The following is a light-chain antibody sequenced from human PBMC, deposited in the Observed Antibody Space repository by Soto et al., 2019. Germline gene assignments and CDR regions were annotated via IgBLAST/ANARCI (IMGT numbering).Light chain of an antibody. CDR3: QQYSSTPLT. V-gene: IGKV3-15*01. Sequence: EKLMAQSPATLSVSPGERVTLSCRASQNIHNHMSWFLQKPGQTPRLLIYDAIIRAADVPARFSGSGSGTDFTLTISSLQAEDVAVYFCQQYSSTPLTFGPGTKVDIK. J-gene: IGKJ3*01. CDR1: QNIHNH. CDR2: DAI.